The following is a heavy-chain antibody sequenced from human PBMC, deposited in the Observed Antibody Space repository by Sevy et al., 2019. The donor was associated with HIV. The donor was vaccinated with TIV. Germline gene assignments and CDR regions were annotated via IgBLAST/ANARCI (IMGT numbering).Heavy chain of an antibody. Sequence: GGSLRLSCAASGFTFSANWMNWVRQAPGKGLEWVANIKADGSDKYYVDSVEGRFTISRDNAKNLLFLQMNSLGVEDTAVYYGAHETFGRFESWGQGTLVTVSS. CDR3: AHETFGRFES. V-gene: IGHV3-7*01. CDR2: IKADGSDK. CDR1: GFTFSANW. D-gene: IGHD3-16*01. J-gene: IGHJ4*02.